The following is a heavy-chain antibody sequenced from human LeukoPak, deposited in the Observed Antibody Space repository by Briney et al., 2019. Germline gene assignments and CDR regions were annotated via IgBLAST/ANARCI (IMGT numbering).Heavy chain of an antibody. CDR1: EFTFSNYW. CDR2: IKQDGSEK. V-gene: IGHV3-7*01. D-gene: IGHD5-12*01. CDR3: ARNKDYSGYDHTFDY. J-gene: IGHJ4*02. Sequence: PGGSLRLSCAASEFTFSNYWMTWVRQAPGKGLEWVANIKQDGSEKYYVDSVKGRFTISRDNAKNSLYLQMDSLRAEDTAVYYCARNKDYSGYDHTFDYWGQGTLVTVSS.